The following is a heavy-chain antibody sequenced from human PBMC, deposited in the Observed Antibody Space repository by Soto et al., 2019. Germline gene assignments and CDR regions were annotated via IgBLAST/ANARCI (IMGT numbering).Heavy chain of an antibody. V-gene: IGHV1-8*01. Sequence: QVQLVQSGAEVKKPGASVKVSCKASGYTFTNYDINWVRQATGQGLEWMGWMNPNSGNTGYAQKFQGRVTMTRNTSISTAYMELSSLRSEDTAVYYWARDRAVLVPAALNDYYYYGMDVWGQGTTVTVSS. D-gene: IGHD2-2*01. CDR2: MNPNSGNT. CDR1: GYTFTNYD. CDR3: ARDRAVLVPAALNDYYYYGMDV. J-gene: IGHJ6*02.